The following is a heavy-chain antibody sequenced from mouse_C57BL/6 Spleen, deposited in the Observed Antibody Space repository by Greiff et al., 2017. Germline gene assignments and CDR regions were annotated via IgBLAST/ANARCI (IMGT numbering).Heavy chain of an antibody. CDR1: GYTFTDYE. Sequence: QVQLQQSGAELVRPGASVTLSCKASGYTFTDYEMHWVKQTPVHGLEWIGAIDPETGGTAYNQKFKGKAILTADKSSSTAYMELRSLTSEDSAVYSGTRGGDYDMDYWGQGPSVTVSS. J-gene: IGHJ4*01. CDR3: TRGGDYDMDY. V-gene: IGHV1-15*01. CDR2: IDPETGGT.